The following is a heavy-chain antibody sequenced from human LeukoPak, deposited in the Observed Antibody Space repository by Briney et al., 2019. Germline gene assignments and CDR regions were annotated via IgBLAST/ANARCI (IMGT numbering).Heavy chain of an antibody. Sequence: PGGSLRLSCAASGFTFRTYSMNWVRQAPGKGLEWVSGISSSSYTYYTDSMKGRFIISRDNAKNSLYLQMNSLRAEDTAVYYCARVASKTSWFDGGSDVWGQGTTVTVSS. CDR3: ARVASKTSWFDGGSDV. CDR1: GFTFRTYS. CDR2: ISSSSYT. D-gene: IGHD2-15*01. J-gene: IGHJ3*01. V-gene: IGHV3-21*06.